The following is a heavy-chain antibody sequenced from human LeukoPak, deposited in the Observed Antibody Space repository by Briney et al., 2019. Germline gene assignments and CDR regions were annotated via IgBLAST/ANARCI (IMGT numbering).Heavy chain of an antibody. D-gene: IGHD2-2*01. Sequence: GGSLRLSCAASGFTLSSYSMNWVRQAPGKGLEWVSSISSSSSYIYYADSVKGRFTISRDNAKNSLYLQMNSLRAEDTAVYYCARDARYCSSPSCYQYFDYWGQGTLVTVSS. J-gene: IGHJ4*02. CDR2: ISSSSSYI. CDR3: ARDARYCSSPSCYQYFDY. V-gene: IGHV3-21*01. CDR1: GFTLSSYS.